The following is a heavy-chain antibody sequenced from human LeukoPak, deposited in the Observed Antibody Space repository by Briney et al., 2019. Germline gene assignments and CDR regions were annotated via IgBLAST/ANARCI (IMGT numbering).Heavy chain of an antibody. CDR3: ARESCSGGSCWSPGSLNWFDP. CDR2: INPSGGST. D-gene: IGHD2-15*01. J-gene: IGHJ5*02. V-gene: IGHV1-46*01. Sequence: ASVKVSCKASGYTFTSYYMHWVRQAPGQGLEWMGIINPSGGSTSYAQKFQGRVTMTRDTSTSTVYMELSSLRSEDTAVYYCARESCSGGSCWSPGSLNWFDPWGQGTPVTVSS. CDR1: GYTFTSYY.